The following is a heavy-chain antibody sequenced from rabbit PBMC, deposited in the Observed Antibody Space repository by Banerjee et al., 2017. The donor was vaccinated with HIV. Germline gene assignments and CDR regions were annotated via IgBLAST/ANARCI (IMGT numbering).Heavy chain of an antibody. D-gene: IGHD1-1*01. CDR3: ARDSGGYDL. CDR1: GFDLSSGYD. CDR2: IYTGSDSS. J-gene: IGHJ6*01. V-gene: IGHV1S40*01. Sequence: VESGGGLVKPGASLTLTCKASGFDLSSGYDMCWVRQAPGKGLEWIGTIYTGSDSSYYASWVNGRFTISKTSSTTVTLQMTSLTVADTATYFCARDSGGYDLWGQGTLVTVS.